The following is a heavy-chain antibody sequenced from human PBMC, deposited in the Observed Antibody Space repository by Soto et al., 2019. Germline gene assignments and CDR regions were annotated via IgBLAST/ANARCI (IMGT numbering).Heavy chain of an antibody. CDR1: YGSINNYH. Sequence: QVQLQESGPGLVKPSETLSLICTVSYGSINNYHWTWIRQPVRGLEWIGRIFSTGSTAYNASLKSRVTMSVDRSKNQFSLRLTSMTAADTAVYYCARDVASPGISGSWGALDIWGRGTLVTVSS. J-gene: IGHJ3*02. CDR2: IFSTGST. V-gene: IGHV4-4*07. CDR3: ARDVASPGISGSWGALDI. D-gene: IGHD1-20*01.